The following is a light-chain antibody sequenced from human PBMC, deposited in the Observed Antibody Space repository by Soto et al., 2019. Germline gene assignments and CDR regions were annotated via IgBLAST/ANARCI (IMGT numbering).Light chain of an antibody. Sequence: IQMTQSPSTLSGSVGDRVTITCRASQTISSWLAWYQQKPGTAPKLLIYKASTLKSGVPSRFRRSGSGTEFTITISSLQPDDFETYYCQHYNSYSEAFGQGTKVDI. V-gene: IGKV1-5*03. CDR1: QTISSW. J-gene: IGKJ1*01. CDR2: KAS. CDR3: QHYNSYSEA.